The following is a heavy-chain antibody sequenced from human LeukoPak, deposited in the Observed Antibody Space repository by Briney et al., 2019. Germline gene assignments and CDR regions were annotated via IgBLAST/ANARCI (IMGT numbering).Heavy chain of an antibody. CDR2: INFGGSYT. J-gene: IGHJ4*02. CDR1: GXTFSDYY. V-gene: IGHV3-11*05. CDR3: ARGATLGY. Sequence: GGSLRLSWAASGXTFSDYYVTWIRQAPGKGLEWISHINFGGSYTNYAASVKGRFTISRDNVNNSLYLHMNSLRAEDTAVYYCARGATLGYWGRGTLVTVSS. D-gene: IGHD7-27*01.